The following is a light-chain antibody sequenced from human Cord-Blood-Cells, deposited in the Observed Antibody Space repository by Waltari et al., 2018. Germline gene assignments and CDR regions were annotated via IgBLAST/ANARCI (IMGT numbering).Light chain of an antibody. Sequence: QSVLTQPPSASGTPGQRVTISCSGSSSNIGSNYVYWYQQLPGTAPKRLIYRNNQRPSGVPDRYSGCKSGTSASLAISGLRSEDEADYYCAAWDDSLSGWVFGGGTKLTVL. CDR2: RNN. CDR3: AAWDDSLSGWV. J-gene: IGLJ3*02. V-gene: IGLV1-47*01. CDR1: SSNIGSNY.